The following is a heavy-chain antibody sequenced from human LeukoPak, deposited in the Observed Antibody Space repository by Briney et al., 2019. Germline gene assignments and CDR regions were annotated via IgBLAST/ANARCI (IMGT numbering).Heavy chain of an antibody. CDR3: ASGRWNDGIAK. J-gene: IGHJ4*02. CDR1: GFTFKTHN. CDR2: ISSSSSYI. D-gene: IGHD1-1*01. Sequence: GGSLRLSCAASGFTFKTHNMNWVRQAPGKGLEWVSSISSSSSYIYYADSVKGRFTISRDNAKNPLYLQMNSLRAEDTAVYYCASGRWNDGIAKWGQGTLVTVSS. V-gene: IGHV3-21*04.